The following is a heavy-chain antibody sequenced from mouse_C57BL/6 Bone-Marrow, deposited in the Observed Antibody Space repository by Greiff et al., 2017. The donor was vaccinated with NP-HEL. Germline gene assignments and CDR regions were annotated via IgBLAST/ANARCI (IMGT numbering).Heavy chain of an antibody. CDR3: VRNYYGSSYAGTFAY. CDR1: GFSFNTYA. D-gene: IGHD1-1*01. CDR2: IRSKSNNYAT. V-gene: IGHV10-1*01. Sequence: GGGLVQPKGSLKLSCAASGFSFNTYAMNWVRQAPGKGLEWAARIRSKSNNYATYFADSVKDRFTISRDDSESMLYLQMNNLKTEDTAMYYCVRNYYGSSYAGTFAYWGQGTLVTVSA. J-gene: IGHJ3*01.